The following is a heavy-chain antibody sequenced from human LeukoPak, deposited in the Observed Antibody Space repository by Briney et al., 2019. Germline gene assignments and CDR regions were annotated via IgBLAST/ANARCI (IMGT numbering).Heavy chain of an antibody. J-gene: IGHJ3*02. V-gene: IGHV3-48*03. D-gene: IGHD3-10*01. Sequence: AGGSLRLSCAASGSTFSTYEMNWVRQAPGKGLEWVSYISSSGSALYYADSVKGRFTISRDNAKNSLYLQMNSLRAEDTAVYYCARVATMVRVPLDALDIWGQGTMVSVSS. CDR3: ARVATMVRVPLDALDI. CDR1: GSTFSTYE. CDR2: ISSSGSAL.